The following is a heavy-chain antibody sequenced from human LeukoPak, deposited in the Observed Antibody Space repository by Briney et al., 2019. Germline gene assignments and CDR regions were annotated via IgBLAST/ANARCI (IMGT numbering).Heavy chain of an antibody. CDR2: ISSSSSFK. Sequence: GGSLRLSCAASGFIFSSYSMNWVRQAPGKGLEWVSSISSSSSFKYYADSVKGRFTITRDNAKNSQYLQMNSLRAEDTAVYYCARASSPQVHDYWGQGTLVTVSS. CDR1: GFIFSSYS. J-gene: IGHJ4*02. CDR3: ARASSPQVHDY. D-gene: IGHD3-10*01. V-gene: IGHV3-21*01.